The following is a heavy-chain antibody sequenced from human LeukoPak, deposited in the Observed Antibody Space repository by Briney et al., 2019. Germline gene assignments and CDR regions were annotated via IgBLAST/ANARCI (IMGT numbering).Heavy chain of an antibody. J-gene: IGHJ1*01. CDR2: INHSGST. D-gene: IGHD6-19*01. CDR1: GGSFSGYY. CDR3: ARRAAVTKTSGYFQH. V-gene: IGHV4-34*01. Sequence: SETLSLTCAVYGGSFSGYYWSWLRQPPGKGLEWIGEINHSGSTNYNPSLKSRVTISVDTSKNQFSLKLSSVTAADTAVYYCARRAAVTKTSGYFQHWGQGTLVTVSS.